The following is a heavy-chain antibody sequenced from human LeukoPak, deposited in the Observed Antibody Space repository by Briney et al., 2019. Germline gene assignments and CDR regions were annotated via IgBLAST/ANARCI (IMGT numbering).Heavy chain of an antibody. Sequence: GRSLRLSCAASGFIFNNYGMHWVRQAPGKGLEWVAVISYDGSNKNYADSVKGRFTISRDSSKNTVYLQMNSLRVEDTAVYYCAKDWAPYCGGDCYFNYWGQGTLATVSS. CDR3: AKDWAPYCGGDCYFNY. V-gene: IGHV3-30*18. J-gene: IGHJ4*02. D-gene: IGHD2-21*02. CDR2: ISYDGSNK. CDR1: GFIFNNYG.